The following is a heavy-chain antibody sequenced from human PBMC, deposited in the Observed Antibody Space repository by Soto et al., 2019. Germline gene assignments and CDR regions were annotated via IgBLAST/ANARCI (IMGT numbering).Heavy chain of an antibody. V-gene: IGHV1-18*01. CDR1: GYTFTSCG. J-gene: IGHJ3*02. D-gene: IGHD3-10*01. Sequence: ASVKVSCKASGYTFTSCGISWVRQAPGQGLEWMGWISAYNGNTNYAQKLQGRVTMTTDTSTSTAYMELRSLRSDDTAVYYCARARGNYGSGSDDAFDIWGQGTLVTVSS. CDR3: ARARGNYGSGSDDAFDI. CDR2: ISAYNGNT.